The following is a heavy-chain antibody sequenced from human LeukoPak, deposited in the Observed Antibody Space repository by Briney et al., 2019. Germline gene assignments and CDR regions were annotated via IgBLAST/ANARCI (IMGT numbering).Heavy chain of an antibody. D-gene: IGHD3-22*01. V-gene: IGHV3-48*03. CDR1: GFTFSSYE. CDR3: ASLSYYHDSEGYWYFDL. CDR2: ISSSGSTI. J-gene: IGHJ2*01. Sequence: GGSLRLSCAASGFTFSSYEMKWAGQAPGEGREWVSYISSSGSTIYYAASVKRRFTIYRDNAKNSLYLQMNSPRAEDTAVYYCASLSYYHDSEGYWYFDLWGRGTLVTVSS.